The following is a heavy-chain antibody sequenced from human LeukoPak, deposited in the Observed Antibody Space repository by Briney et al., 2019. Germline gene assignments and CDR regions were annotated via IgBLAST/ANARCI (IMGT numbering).Heavy chain of an antibody. V-gene: IGHV4-30-2*01. D-gene: IGHD3-16*01. CDR2: IYHSGST. CDR3: ARVGGSSPYYFDY. CDR1: GGSISSGGYS. J-gene: IGHJ4*02. Sequence: SETLSLTCAVSGGSISSGGYSWSWIRQPPGKGLEWIGYIYHSGSTYYNPSLKSRVTISVDRSKNQFSLKLSSVTAADTAVYYCARVGGSSPYYFDYWGQGTLVTVSS.